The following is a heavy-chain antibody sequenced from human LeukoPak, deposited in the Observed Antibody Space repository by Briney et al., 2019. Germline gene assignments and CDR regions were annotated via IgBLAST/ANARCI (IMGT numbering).Heavy chain of an antibody. CDR3: AVSSGYLFPPPTPIDY. J-gene: IGHJ4*02. CDR2: ISNSSSYI. V-gene: IGHV3-21*01. Sequence: GGSLTLSCAASGLTFNSYSMNWVRQAPGKGLEWVCSISNSSSYIYYASSVRGRFTISRDNANNSLFLQMHSLRAEDTAVYYCAVSSGYLFPPPTPIDYWGQGALVTVSS. D-gene: IGHD3-3*01. CDR1: GLTFNSYS.